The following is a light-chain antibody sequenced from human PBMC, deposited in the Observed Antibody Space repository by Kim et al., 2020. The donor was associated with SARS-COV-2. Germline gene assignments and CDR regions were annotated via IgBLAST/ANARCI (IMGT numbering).Light chain of an antibody. CDR1: SSDVGGYNY. Sequence: QSALTQPPSASGSPGQSVTISCTGTSSDVGGYNYVSWYQQHPGKAPKLMIYEVSKRPSGVPDRFSGSKSGNTASLTVSGLQAEDDADYYSSSYAGSTLFLSGAGTKVTVL. CDR3: SSYAGSTLFL. CDR2: EVS. J-gene: IGLJ1*01. V-gene: IGLV2-8*01.